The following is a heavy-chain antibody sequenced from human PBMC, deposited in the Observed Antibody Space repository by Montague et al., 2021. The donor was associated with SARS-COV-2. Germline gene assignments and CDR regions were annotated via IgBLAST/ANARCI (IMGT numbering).Heavy chain of an antibody. D-gene: IGHD2-21*01. V-gene: IGHV4-59*01. CDR2: IFYNGST. CDR1: FGSISTYY. CDR3: ARQDAWAYCGDECYRGWSDS. J-gene: IGHJ5*01. Sequence: SETLSLTCTVSFGSISTYYWSWIRQPPGKGLEWIGLIFYNGSTKYNPSLKRRVSISLDTSKNQFSLKLSSVTAADTAVYYCARQDAWAYCGDECYRGWSDSWGQGTLVTVSS.